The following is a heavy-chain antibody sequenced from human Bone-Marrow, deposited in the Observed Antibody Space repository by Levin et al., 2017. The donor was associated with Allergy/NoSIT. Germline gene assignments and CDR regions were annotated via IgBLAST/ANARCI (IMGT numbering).Heavy chain of an antibody. CDR1: GGTFSSYA. Sequence: SVKVSCKASGGTFSSYAISWVRQAPGQGLEWMGGIIPIFGTANYAQKFQGRVTITADESTSTAYMELSSLRSEDTAVYYCARAQFRYSYGPRSYYGMDVWGQGTTVTVSS. CDR2: IIPIFGTA. J-gene: IGHJ6*02. CDR3: ARAQFRYSYGPRSYYGMDV. D-gene: IGHD5-18*01. V-gene: IGHV1-69*13.